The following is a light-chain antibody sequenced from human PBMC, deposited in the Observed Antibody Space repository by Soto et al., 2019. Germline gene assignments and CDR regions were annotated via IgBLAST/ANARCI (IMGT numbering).Light chain of an antibody. CDR1: QSISSW. J-gene: IGKJ1*01. CDR2: DAS. Sequence: DIQMTQSPSTLSASVGDRVTITCRASQSISSWLAWYQQKPGKAPKLLIYDASSLESGVPSRFSGSGSGTDFTLTISSLQPDDFATYYCQRLKTFGQGAKVEIK. CDR3: QRLKT. V-gene: IGKV1-5*01.